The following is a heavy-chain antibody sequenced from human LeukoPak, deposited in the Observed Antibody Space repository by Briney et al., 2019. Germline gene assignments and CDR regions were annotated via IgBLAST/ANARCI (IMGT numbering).Heavy chain of an antibody. CDR1: GFTFSDYF. CDR2: IGGSGSNI. CDR3: ARGSGWYLDY. J-gene: IGHJ4*02. Sequence: GGSLRLSCVASGFTFSDYFMSWIRRTPGKGLEWLSYIGGSGSNIYYADSVRGRFTISRDNAKNSLYLQMNTLRAEDTAMYYCARGSGWYLDYWGQGTLVTVSS. D-gene: IGHD6-19*01. V-gene: IGHV3-11*01.